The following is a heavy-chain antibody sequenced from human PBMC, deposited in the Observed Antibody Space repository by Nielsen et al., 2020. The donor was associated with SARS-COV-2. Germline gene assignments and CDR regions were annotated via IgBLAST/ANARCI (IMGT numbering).Heavy chain of an antibody. CDR2: IYHSGRT. Sequence: LRLSCAVSGGSISSGGYSWSWIGQPPGKGLEWIVYIYHSGRTYYNPSLKSRVTISVDRSKNQFSLKLSSVTAADTAVYYCARGGRITFGGADDAFDIWGQGTMVTVSS. CDR3: ARGGRITFGGADDAFDI. D-gene: IGHD3-16*01. V-gene: IGHV4-30-2*01. CDR1: GGSISSGGYS. J-gene: IGHJ3*02.